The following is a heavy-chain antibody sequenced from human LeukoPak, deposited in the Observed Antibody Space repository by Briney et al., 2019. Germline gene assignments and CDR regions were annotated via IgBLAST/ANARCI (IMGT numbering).Heavy chain of an antibody. CDR2: IYHSGST. Sequence: SETLSLTCTVSGGSISSYYWGWIRQPPGKGLEWIGSIYHSGSTYYNPSLKSRVTISVDTSKNQFSLKLSSVTAADTAVYYCARAKYSNCFDYWGQGTLVTVSS. V-gene: IGHV4-39*07. J-gene: IGHJ4*02. CDR1: GGSISSYY. D-gene: IGHD4-11*01. CDR3: ARAKYSNCFDY.